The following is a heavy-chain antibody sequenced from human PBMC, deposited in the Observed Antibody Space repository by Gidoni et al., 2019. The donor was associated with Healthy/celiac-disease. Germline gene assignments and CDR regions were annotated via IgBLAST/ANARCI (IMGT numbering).Heavy chain of an antibody. Sequence: EVQLLESVGGFVQPGGSLRLSCAASGFTFSSYARSWVRQAPGKGLEWVSASSGSGGSTYDADSVKGRFTISRDNSKNTLYLQMNSLRAEDKAVYYCAKQGAGLYYFDYWGQGTLVTVSS. CDR1: GFTFSSYA. D-gene: IGHD1-1*01. CDR2: SSGSGGST. J-gene: IGHJ4*02. V-gene: IGHV3-23*01. CDR3: AKQGAGLYYFDY.